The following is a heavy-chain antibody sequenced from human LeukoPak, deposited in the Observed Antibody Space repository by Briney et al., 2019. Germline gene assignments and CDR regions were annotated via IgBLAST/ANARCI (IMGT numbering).Heavy chain of an antibody. J-gene: IGHJ4*02. CDR3: AREAFRLRLGELSLLGYFDY. D-gene: IGHD3-16*02. V-gene: IGHV1-69*04. CDR1: GGTFSSYA. CDR2: IIPILGIA. Sequence: SVKVSCKASGGTFSSYAISWVRQAPGQGLEWMGRIIPILGIANYAQKFQGRVTITADKSTSTAYMELSSLRSEDTAVYYCAREAFRLRLGELSLLGYFDYWGQGTLVTVSS.